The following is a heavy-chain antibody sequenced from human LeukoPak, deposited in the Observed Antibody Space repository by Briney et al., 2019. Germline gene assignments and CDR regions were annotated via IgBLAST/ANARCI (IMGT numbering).Heavy chain of an antibody. CDR3: ASRLGLVVVIGNWFDP. J-gene: IGHJ5*02. CDR2: IYHSGST. V-gene: IGHV4-4*02. D-gene: IGHD3-22*01. CDR1: GGSISSSNW. Sequence: NPSETLSLTCAVSGGSISSSNWWSWVRQPPGKGLEWIGVIYHSGSTNYNPSLKSRVTISVDKSKNQFSLKLSSVTAADTAVYYCASRLGLVVVIGNWFDPWGQGTLVTVSS.